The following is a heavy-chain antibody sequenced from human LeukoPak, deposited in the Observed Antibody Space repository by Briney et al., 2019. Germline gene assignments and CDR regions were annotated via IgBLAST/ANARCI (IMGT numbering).Heavy chain of an antibody. V-gene: IGHV4-38-2*02. CDR3: AREKLWLHYFDY. Sequence: PSETLSLTCTVADYSISTGYYWGWIRQPPGKGLEWIGEINHSGSTNYNPSLKSRVTISVDTSKNQFSLKLSSVTAADTAVYYCAREKLWLHYFDYWGQGTLVTVSS. CDR1: DYSISTGYY. D-gene: IGHD5-18*01. J-gene: IGHJ4*02. CDR2: INHSGST.